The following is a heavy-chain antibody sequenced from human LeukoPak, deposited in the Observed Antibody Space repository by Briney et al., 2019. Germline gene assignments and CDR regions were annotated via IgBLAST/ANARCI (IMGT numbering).Heavy chain of an antibody. V-gene: IGHV3-53*05. CDR1: GFTVSSNY. Sequence: GALRLSCAASGFTVSSNYMSWVRQAPGKGLEWVSVIYSGGSTYYADSVKGRFTISRDNSKNTLYLQMNSLRSEDTAVYYCAKDLGLQVGASPFDYWGQGTLVTVSS. CDR2: IYSGGST. D-gene: IGHD1-26*01. J-gene: IGHJ4*02. CDR3: AKDLGLQVGASPFDY.